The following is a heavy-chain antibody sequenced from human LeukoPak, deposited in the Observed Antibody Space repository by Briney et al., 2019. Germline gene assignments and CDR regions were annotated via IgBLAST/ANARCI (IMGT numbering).Heavy chain of an antibody. Sequence: PGGSLRLSCAASGFTVSSNYMSWVRQAPGKGLEWVSVIYSGGSTYYADSVKGRFTISRGNSKNTLYLQMNSLRAEDTAVYYCAREVAERDYYYYYYMDVWGKGTTVTVSS. CDR1: GFTVSSNY. J-gene: IGHJ6*03. CDR2: IYSGGST. D-gene: IGHD2-15*01. V-gene: IGHV3-53*01. CDR3: AREVAERDYYYYYYMDV.